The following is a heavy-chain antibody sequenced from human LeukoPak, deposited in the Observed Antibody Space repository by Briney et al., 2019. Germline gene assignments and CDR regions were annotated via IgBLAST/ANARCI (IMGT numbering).Heavy chain of an antibody. CDR3: ARGRGRRLLRSYFDY. J-gene: IGHJ4*02. CDR1: GGSFSGYY. Sequence: SETLSLTCAVYGGSFSGYYWSWIRQPPGKGLEWIGETNHSGSTNYNPSLKSRVTISVDTSKNQFSLKLSSVTAADTAVYYCARGRGRRLLRSYFDYWGQGTLVTVSS. D-gene: IGHD1-26*01. CDR2: TNHSGST. V-gene: IGHV4-34*01.